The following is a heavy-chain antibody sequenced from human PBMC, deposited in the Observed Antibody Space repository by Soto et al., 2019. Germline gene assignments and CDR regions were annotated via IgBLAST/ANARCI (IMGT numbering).Heavy chain of an antibody. V-gene: IGHV3-15*07. J-gene: IGHJ4*02. CDR1: GFTFNNAW. CDR2: IKRTTEGATT. CDR3: TADEEITIICRSCY. Sequence: GGSLRLSCAASGFTFNNAWMNWVRQATGKGLEWVGRIKRTTEGATTDYAAPVKGRFTISRDDLESTLYLHMSSLKTEDTGLYYCTADEEITIICRSCYWGRGILVTVSS. D-gene: IGHD3-22*01.